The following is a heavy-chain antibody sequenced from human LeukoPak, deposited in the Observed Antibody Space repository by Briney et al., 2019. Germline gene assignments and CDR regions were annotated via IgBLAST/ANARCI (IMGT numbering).Heavy chain of an antibody. Sequence: PGGSLRLSCAASGFTLSDYYMSWIRQAPGKGLEWISYISASGSSVYYADSVKGRFTISRDNNDKSLYLQMDSLRADDTAVYYCARDKPGIAAATFDLWGQGTLVTVSS. CDR1: GFTLSDYY. V-gene: IGHV3-11*01. D-gene: IGHD6-13*01. CDR3: ARDKPGIAAATFDL. J-gene: IGHJ4*02. CDR2: ISASGSSV.